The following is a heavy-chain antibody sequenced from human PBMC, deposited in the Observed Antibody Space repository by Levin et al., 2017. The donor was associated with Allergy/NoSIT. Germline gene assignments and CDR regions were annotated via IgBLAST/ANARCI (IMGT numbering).Heavy chain of an antibody. CDR1: GFTFSSDT. CDR2: ISSSSYYI. V-gene: IGHV3-21*01. CDR3: ARDSSGWYTLSYYYGMDV. Sequence: GGSLRLSCVASGFTFSSDTMNWVRQAPGKGLEWVSSISSSSYYIYYADSVKGRFTIPRDNAKNSLYLQMNSLRAEDTAVYYCARDSSGWYTLSYYYGMDVWGQGTTVTVSS. J-gene: IGHJ6*02. D-gene: IGHD6-19*01.